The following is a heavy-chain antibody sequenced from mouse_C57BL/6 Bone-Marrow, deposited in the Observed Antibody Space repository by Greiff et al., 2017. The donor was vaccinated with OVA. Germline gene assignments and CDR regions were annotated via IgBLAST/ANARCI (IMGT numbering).Heavy chain of an antibody. V-gene: IGHV1-64*01. Sequence: QVQLQQPGAELVKPGASVKLSCKASGYTFTSYWMHWVKQRPEQGLEWIGMIHPNSGSTNYNEKFKSKATLTVDKSSSTAYMQLSSLTSEDSAVYYCARSGGSSRFDYWGQGTTLTVSS. CDR1: GYTFTSYW. CDR3: ARSGGSSRFDY. D-gene: IGHD1-1*01. J-gene: IGHJ2*01. CDR2: IHPNSGST.